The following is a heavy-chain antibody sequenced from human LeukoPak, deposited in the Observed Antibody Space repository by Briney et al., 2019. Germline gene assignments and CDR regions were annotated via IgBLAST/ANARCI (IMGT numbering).Heavy chain of an antibody. V-gene: IGHV3-30*02. CDR2: IRYDGTNK. CDR3: VRTPGDY. CDR1: GFTFSAYG. J-gene: IGHJ4*02. D-gene: IGHD3-10*01. Sequence: GGSLRLSCAASGFTFSAYGMHWVRQAPGKGLEWVAFIRYDGTNKYYADSVKGRFTISRDNSKNTLYLQMNSLRAEDTAVYWGVRTPGDYWGQGTLVTVSS.